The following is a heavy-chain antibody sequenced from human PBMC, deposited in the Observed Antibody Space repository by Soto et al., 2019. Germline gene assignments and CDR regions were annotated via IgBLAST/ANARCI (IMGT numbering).Heavy chain of an antibody. D-gene: IGHD2-15*01. Sequence: PGGSLRLSCAASGFDFSSYGIHWVRQAPGKGLEWVAFISFDGSKRYSADSVKGRFAISRDNSKNTLDLQMNSLRPEDTAIYYCAKDRYCSGGDCSGGYDHWGQGTLVTVSS. CDR3: AKDRYCSGGDCSGGYDH. V-gene: IGHV3-30*02. CDR1: GFDFSSYG. J-gene: IGHJ4*02. CDR2: ISFDGSKR.